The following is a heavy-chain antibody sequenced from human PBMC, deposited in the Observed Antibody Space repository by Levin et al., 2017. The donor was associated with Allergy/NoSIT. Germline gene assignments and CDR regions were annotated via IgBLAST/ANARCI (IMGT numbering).Heavy chain of an antibody. Sequence: GESLKISCKGSGYSFTNYWIAWVRQVPGKGLEWMGIIYPGDSDIRYSPSFQGQVTFSADKSISTAYLQWSSLKASDTAMFYCARLNCDIVSCHAFGSSNAFDVWGQGTLVTVSS. V-gene: IGHV5-51*01. CDR1: GYSFTNYW. D-gene: IGHD2-2*01. CDR3: ARLNCDIVSCHAFGSSNAFDV. CDR2: IYPGDSDI. J-gene: IGHJ3*01.